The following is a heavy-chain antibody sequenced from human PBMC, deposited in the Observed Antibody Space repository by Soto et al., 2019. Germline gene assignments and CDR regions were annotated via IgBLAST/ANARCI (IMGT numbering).Heavy chain of an antibody. Sequence: HPGGSLRLSCAASGFTFSSYAMSWVRQAPGKGLEWVSAISGSGGSTYYADSVKGRFTISRDNSKNTLYLQMNSLRAEDTAVYYFAKDPTIPAAIRYMDVWGKGTTVTVSS. CDR1: GFTFSSYA. V-gene: IGHV3-23*01. CDR3: AKDPTIPAAIRYMDV. CDR2: ISGSGGST. D-gene: IGHD2-2*02. J-gene: IGHJ6*03.